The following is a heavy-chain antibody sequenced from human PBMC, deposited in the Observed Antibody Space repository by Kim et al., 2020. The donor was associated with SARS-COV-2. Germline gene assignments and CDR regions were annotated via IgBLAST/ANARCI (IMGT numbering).Heavy chain of an antibody. Sequence: GGSLRLSCAASGFTFSSYAMSWVRQAPGKGLEWVSAISGSGGSTDYADSVKGRFTISRDNSKNTLYLQMNSLRAEDTAVYYCAKGITPYSSSWYSDYWGHGTLVTLSS. D-gene: IGHD6-13*01. CDR1: GFTFSSYA. J-gene: IGHJ4*01. CDR2: ISGSGGST. V-gene: IGHV3-23*01. CDR3: AKGITPYSSSWYSDY.